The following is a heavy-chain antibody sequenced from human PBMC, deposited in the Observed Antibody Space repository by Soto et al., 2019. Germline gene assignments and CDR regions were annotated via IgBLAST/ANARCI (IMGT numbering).Heavy chain of an antibody. CDR3: ARDRNLETSAWARDY. V-gene: IGHV1-46*03. Sequence: QVQLVQSGAEVKKPGAAVEVSCKASGYTFTSHYVHWVRQAPGQGLEWMGLINANSGTTSYAQKFQGRVTMTRDTSTSTVYMELSSLRFEDTAVYYCARDRNLETSAWARDYWGQGTLVNVSS. D-gene: IGHD6-19*01. CDR2: INANSGTT. CDR1: GYTFTSHY. J-gene: IGHJ4*02.